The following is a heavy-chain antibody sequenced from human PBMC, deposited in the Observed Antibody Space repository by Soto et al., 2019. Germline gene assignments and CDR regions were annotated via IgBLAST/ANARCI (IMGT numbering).Heavy chain of an antibody. CDR1: GGTFSSYA. J-gene: IGHJ6*02. Sequence: SVKVSCKASGGTFSSYAISWVRQAPGQGLEWMGGIIPIFGTANYAQKFQGRVTITADESTSTAYMELSSLRSEDTAVYYCARDNEYCSGVSCFLTTPHDVMYVCSRGTTV. CDR3: ARDNEYCSGVSCFLTTPHDVMYV. V-gene: IGHV1-69*13. CDR2: IIPIFGTA. D-gene: IGHD2-15*01.